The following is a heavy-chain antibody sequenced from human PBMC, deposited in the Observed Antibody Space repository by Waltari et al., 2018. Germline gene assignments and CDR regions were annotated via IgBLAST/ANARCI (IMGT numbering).Heavy chain of an antibody. CDR2: FDPEDGET. Sequence: QVQLVQSGAEVKKPGASVKVSCKVSGYTLTELSMHWVRQAPGKGLEWMGGFDPEDGETSDEQKFQGRVTMTEDTSTDTAYMELSSLRSEDTAVYYCATAYGSGSYYSLPGFDYWGQGTLVTVSS. CDR1: GYTLTELS. CDR3: ATAYGSGSYYSLPGFDY. D-gene: IGHD3-10*01. J-gene: IGHJ4*02. V-gene: IGHV1-24*01.